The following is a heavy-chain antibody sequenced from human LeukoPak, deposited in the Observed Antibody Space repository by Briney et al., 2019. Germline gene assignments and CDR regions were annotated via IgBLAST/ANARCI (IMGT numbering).Heavy chain of an antibody. CDR1: GGSISSYY. CDR2: IYYSGST. D-gene: IGHD5-24*01. Sequence: PSETLSLTCTVSGGSISSYYWSWIRQPPGKGLEWIGYIYYSGSTNYNPSLKSRVTISVDTSKNQFSLKLSSVTAADTAVYYCARLSRDGYNFYYYYYYGMDVWSQGTTVTVSS. CDR3: ARLSRDGYNFYYYYYYGMDV. V-gene: IGHV4-59*08. J-gene: IGHJ6*02.